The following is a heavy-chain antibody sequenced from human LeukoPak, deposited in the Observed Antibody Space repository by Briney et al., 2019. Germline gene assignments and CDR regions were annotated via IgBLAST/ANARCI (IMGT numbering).Heavy chain of an antibody. J-gene: IGHJ4*02. D-gene: IGHD2-8*01. Sequence: GASVKVSCKASGYTFTSFGISWVRQAPGQGLEWMGWISAYNGKTKYAQKVQGRVTMTTDTSTSTAYMELRSLRADDTAVYYCAITRRYCTNGVCYRRFYFDYWGQGTLVTVSS. CDR3: AITRRYCTNGVCYRRFYFDY. CDR1: GYTFTSFG. CDR2: ISAYNGKT. V-gene: IGHV1-18*01.